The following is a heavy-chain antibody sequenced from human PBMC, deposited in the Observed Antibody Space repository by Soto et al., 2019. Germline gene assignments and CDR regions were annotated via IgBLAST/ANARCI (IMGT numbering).Heavy chain of an antibody. Sequence: QITLKESGPSLVKPTQTLTLTCSFSGFSLRTTGVGVSWIRQPPGKALEWLALIYWDDVERYSPSLRSRLTITQDTSKNQVVLTMTNMDPVDTATYFCAHRFRTPMADNWGQGTLVTVSS. D-gene: IGHD5-18*01. CDR1: GFSLRTTGVG. J-gene: IGHJ4*02. CDR2: IYWDDVE. V-gene: IGHV2-5*02. CDR3: AHRFRTPMADN.